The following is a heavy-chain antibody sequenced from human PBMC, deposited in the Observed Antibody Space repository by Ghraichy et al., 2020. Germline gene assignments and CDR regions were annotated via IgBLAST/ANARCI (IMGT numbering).Heavy chain of an antibody. CDR3: ARHVPPDYYDSSGYYFDFDY. CDR1: GGSISSYY. CDR2: IYTSGST. D-gene: IGHD3-22*01. J-gene: IGHJ4*02. Sequence: SETLSLTCTVSGGSISSYYWSWIRQPPGKGLEWIGYIYTSGSTNYNPSLKSRVTISVDTSKNQFSLKLSSVTAADTAVYYCARHVPPDYYDSSGYYFDFDYWGQGTLVTVSS. V-gene: IGHV4-4*09.